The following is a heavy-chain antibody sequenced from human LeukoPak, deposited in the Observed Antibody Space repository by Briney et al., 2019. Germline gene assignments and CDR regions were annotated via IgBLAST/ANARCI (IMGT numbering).Heavy chain of an antibody. CDR3: ASYSYYYDSSGYFDY. V-gene: IGHV4-34*01. D-gene: IGHD3-22*01. CDR1: GGSFSGYY. CDR2: INHSGST. Sequence: SETLSLTCAVYGGSFSGYYWSWIRRPPGKGLEWIGEINHSGSTNYNPSLKSRVTISVDTSKNQFSLKLSSVTAADTAVYYCASYSYYYDSSGYFDYWGQGTLVTASS. J-gene: IGHJ4*02.